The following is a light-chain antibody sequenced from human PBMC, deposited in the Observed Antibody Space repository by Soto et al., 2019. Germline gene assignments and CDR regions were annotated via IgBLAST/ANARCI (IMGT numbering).Light chain of an antibody. CDR3: QQYGNSPQT. CDR1: QSVSSSY. J-gene: IGKJ1*01. Sequence: EIMLKQSPATLSLSPGERATLSCRASQSVSSSYLAWYQQKPGQAPRLLIYGASSRATGIPDRFSGSGSGTDFTLTISRLEPEDFAVYYCQQYGNSPQTFGQGTKVDIK. V-gene: IGKV3-20*01. CDR2: GAS.